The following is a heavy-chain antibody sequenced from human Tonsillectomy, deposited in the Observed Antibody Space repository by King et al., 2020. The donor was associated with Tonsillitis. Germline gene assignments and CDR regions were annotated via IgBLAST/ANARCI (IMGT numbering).Heavy chain of an antibody. D-gene: IGHD3-16*01. CDR3: ARDWGVTHAFDI. Sequence: VQLVESGGGVVKPGRSLRLSCAASGFTFSSYAMHWVRQAPGKGLEWVAVISYDGSNKYYADSVKGRFTISRDNSKNTLYLQMNSLRAEDTAVYYCARDWGVTHAFDIWGQGTMVTVSS. CDR1: GFTFSSYA. CDR2: ISYDGSNK. V-gene: IGHV3-30*04. J-gene: IGHJ3*02.